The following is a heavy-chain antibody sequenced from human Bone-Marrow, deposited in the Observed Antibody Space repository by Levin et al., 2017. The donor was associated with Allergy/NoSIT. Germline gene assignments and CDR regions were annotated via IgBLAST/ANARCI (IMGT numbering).Heavy chain of an antibody. V-gene: IGHV3-7*01. J-gene: IGHJ5*02. CDR2: IKEDGSEK. Sequence: QRGESLKISCAASGFTFSGYWMSWVRQAPGKGLEWVANIKEDGSEKYYVDSVKGRFTISRDNAKNSLYLQMNSLRAEDTAVYYCARDSGGFDPWGQGTLVTVSS. CDR3: ARDSGGFDP. CDR1: GFTFSGYW. D-gene: IGHD3-10*01.